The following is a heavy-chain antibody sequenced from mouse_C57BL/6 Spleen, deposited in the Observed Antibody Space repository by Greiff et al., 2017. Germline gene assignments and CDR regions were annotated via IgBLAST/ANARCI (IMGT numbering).Heavy chain of an antibody. CDR3: ARHGSSYGFAY. CDR1: GYTFTSYD. D-gene: IGHD1-1*01. Sequence: VKLLESGPELVKPGASVKLSCKASGYTFTSYDINWVKQRPGQGLEWIGWIYPRDGSTKYNEKFKGKATLTVDTSSSTAYMELHSLTSEDSAVYFCARHGSSYGFAYWGQGTLVTVSA. V-gene: IGHV1-85*01. CDR2: IYPRDGST. J-gene: IGHJ3*01.